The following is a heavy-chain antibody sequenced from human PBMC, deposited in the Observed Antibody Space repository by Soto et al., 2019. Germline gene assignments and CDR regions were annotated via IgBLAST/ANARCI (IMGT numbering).Heavy chain of an antibody. J-gene: IGHJ4*02. D-gene: IGHD6-13*01. Sequence: PGGSLRLSCSASGFTFSSYAMHWVRQAPGKGLEYVSAISSNGGSTYYADSVKGRFTISRDNSKNTLYLQMSSLRAEDTAVYYCVKVQQLETTFLGFLDDYWGQGTLVTVSS. V-gene: IGHV3-64D*08. CDR3: VKVQQLETTFLGFLDDY. CDR1: GFTFSSYA. CDR2: ISSNGGST.